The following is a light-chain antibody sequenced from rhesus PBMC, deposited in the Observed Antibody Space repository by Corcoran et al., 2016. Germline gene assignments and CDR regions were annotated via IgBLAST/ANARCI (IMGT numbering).Light chain of an antibody. V-gene: IGKV3-35*01. CDR1: QSVSSS. CDR3: QQYSNWPLT. J-gene: IGKJ4*01. CDR2: DAS. Sequence: EIVLTQSPATLSLSPGERATLSCRASQSVSSSLAWYQQKPGPAPRLLIYDASSRATGIPDRFSGSGSVTVFTLTISSLEPEDVGVYYCQQYSNWPLTFGGGTKVELK.